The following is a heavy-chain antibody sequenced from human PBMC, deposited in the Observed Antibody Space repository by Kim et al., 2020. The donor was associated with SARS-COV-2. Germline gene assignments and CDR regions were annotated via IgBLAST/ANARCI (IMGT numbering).Heavy chain of an antibody. J-gene: IGHJ4*02. CDR2: VNSDGSST. V-gene: IGHV3-74*01. D-gene: IGHD3-16*01. CDR3: ASLSTGSFWDQFDY. Sequence: GGSLRLSCVASGFTFSSYGMHWVRQAPGKGLVWVSRVNSDGSSTSYTDSVKGRFTISRDNARNTLYLQMNSLRAEDTAVYYCASLSTGSFWDQFDYWDQG. CDR1: GFTFSSYG.